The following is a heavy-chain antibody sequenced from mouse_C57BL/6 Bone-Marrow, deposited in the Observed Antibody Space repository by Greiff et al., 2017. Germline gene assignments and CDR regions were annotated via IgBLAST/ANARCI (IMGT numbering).Heavy chain of an antibody. CDR2: IDPEDGET. D-gene: IGHD1-1*01. Sequence: EVKVVESGAELVKPGASVKLSCTASGFNIKDYYMHWVKQRTEQGLEWIGRIDPEDGETKYAPKFQGKATITADTSSNTAYLQLSSLTSEDTAVYYCASYGSSSWFAYWGQGTLVTVSA. V-gene: IGHV14-2*01. CDR1: GFNIKDYY. CDR3: ASYGSSSWFAY. J-gene: IGHJ3*01.